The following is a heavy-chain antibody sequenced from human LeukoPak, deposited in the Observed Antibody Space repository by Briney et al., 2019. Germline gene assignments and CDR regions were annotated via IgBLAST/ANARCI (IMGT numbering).Heavy chain of an antibody. CDR1: SFSVGGEY. CDR3: ARRTGVATT. Sequence: PGGSLRLSCPASSFSVGGEYMGWVSQAPGKGLEWVLGIYSGGTLYNADSVKGRFSISRDNHKNTLYLQMNSLRTEDTAVFYCARRTGVATTWGKGTLVTVSS. CDR2: IYSGGTL. V-gene: IGHV3-66*02. J-gene: IGHJ5*02. D-gene: IGHD6-19*01.